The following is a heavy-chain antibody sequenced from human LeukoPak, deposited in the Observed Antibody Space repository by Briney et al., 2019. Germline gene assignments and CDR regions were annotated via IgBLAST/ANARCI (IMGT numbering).Heavy chain of an antibody. J-gene: IGHJ4*02. CDR1: GFTVSSNY. CDR3: AGLRYFDWSPFDY. D-gene: IGHD3-9*01. Sequence: GGSLRLSCAASGFTVSSNYMSWVRQAPGKGLEWVSVIYSGGSTYYADSVKGRFTISRDNSKNTLYLQMNSLRAEDTAVYYCAGLRYFDWSPFDYWGQGTLVTVSS. CDR2: IYSGGST. V-gene: IGHV3-66*01.